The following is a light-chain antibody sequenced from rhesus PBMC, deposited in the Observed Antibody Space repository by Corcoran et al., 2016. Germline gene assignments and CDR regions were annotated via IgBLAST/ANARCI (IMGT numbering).Light chain of an antibody. CDR2: TAS. CDR3: QQYSSRPFT. V-gene: IGKV1-22*01. J-gene: IGKJ3*01. Sequence: DIQMTQSPSSLSASVGDTVTITCRASQGISSWLAWYQQKPGKALKLLIYTASSLQSGVPSRFRGSGSGTDFTLTISSLQSEDFATYYCQQYSSRPFTFGPGTKLDIK. CDR1: QGISSW.